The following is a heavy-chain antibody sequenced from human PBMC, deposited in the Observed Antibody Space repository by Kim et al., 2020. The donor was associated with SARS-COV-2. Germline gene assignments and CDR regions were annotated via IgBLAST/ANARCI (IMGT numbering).Heavy chain of an antibody. V-gene: IGHV1-3*01. J-gene: IGHJ4*02. D-gene: IGHD6-19*01. CDR3: ARDRYSSGWGGAYYFDY. Sequence: FQGRVTITRDTSAGTAYMELSSLRSEDTAVYYCARDRYSSGWGGAYYFDYWGQGTLVTVSS.